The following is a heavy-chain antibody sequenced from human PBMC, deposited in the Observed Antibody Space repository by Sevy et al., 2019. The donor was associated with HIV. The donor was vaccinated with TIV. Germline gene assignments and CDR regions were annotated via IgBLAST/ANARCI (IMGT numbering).Heavy chain of an antibody. CDR2: INSDGSST. D-gene: IGHD7-27*01. CDR3: ARPKLTGGRQFDP. J-gene: IGHJ5*02. CDR1: GFTFSSYW. Sequence: GGSLRLSCAASGFTFSSYWMHWVRQAPGKGLVWVSRINSDGSSTSYADSVKGRFTSSGDNAKNTLYLQMNSLRAGDTAVYYCARPKLTGGRQFDPWGQGTLVTVSS. V-gene: IGHV3-74*01.